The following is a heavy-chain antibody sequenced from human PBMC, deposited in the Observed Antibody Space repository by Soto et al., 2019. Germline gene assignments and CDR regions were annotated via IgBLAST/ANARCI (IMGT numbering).Heavy chain of an antibody. CDR2: IKSKTDGGTT. J-gene: IGHJ1*01. Sequence: EVQLVESGGGLVKPGGSLRLSCAASGFTFSNAWMSWVRQAPGKGLEWVGRIKSKTDGGTTDYAAPVKGRFTISRDDSKNTLYLQLNSLKTEDTAVYYCTTDVVVVAATPSEYFQHWGQGTLVTVSS. CDR3: TTDVVVVAATPSEYFQH. V-gene: IGHV3-15*01. D-gene: IGHD2-15*01. CDR1: GFTFSNAW.